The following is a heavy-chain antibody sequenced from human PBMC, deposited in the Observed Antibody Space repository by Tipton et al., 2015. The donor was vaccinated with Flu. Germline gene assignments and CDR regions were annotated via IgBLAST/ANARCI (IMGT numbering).Heavy chain of an antibody. V-gene: IGHV4-38-2*02. J-gene: IGHJ3*02. Sequence: LRLSCSVSGDSIGSPYYWGWIRQPPGKGLEWIGNIHKTGSTYFNPSLRNRVTISVDTSKNQFSLRMTSVTAADTAVYYCARDSPLIPGAFDIWGQGTMVTASS. CDR1: GDSIGSPYY. D-gene: IGHD3-16*01. CDR2: IHKTGST. CDR3: ARDSPLIPGAFDI.